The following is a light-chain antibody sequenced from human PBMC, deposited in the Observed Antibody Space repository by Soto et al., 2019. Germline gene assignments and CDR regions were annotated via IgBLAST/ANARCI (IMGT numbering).Light chain of an antibody. Sequence: QSALTQPPSASGSPGQSVTISCTGTGSDIGGYNFVSWYQQHPGKAPKLIIYEVNKRPSGVPDRFSGSKSGNTASLTVSGLQAEDEADYYCSSYAGTNNRYVFGTGTKLTVL. CDR1: GSDIGGYNF. CDR3: SSYAGTNNRYV. CDR2: EVN. V-gene: IGLV2-8*01. J-gene: IGLJ1*01.